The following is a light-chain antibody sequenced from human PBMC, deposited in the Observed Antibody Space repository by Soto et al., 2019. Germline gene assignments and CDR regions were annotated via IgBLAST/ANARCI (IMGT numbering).Light chain of an antibody. V-gene: IGLV2-8*01. Sequence: QSVLTQPPSASGSPGQSVTISCTGTSSDVGAYDYVSWFQQHPGKAPKLMIYEVIKRPSGVPDRFSGSKSGNTASLTVSGLQAEDEADYYCSSYAGSNNFIFGTGTKVTLL. CDR2: EVI. CDR3: SSYAGSNNFI. CDR1: SSDVGAYDY. J-gene: IGLJ1*01.